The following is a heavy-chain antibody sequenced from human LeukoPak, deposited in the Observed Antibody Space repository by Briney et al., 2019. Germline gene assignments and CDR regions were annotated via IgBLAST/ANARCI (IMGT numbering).Heavy chain of an antibody. D-gene: IGHD6-19*01. Sequence: SETLSLTCTVSGGSISSYYWSWIRQPPGKGPEWIGYIYYSGSTNYNPSLKSRVTISVDTSKNQFSLKLSSVTAADTAVYYCARVPPDSSGWYRPLPYYYYMDVWGKGTTVTVSS. CDR3: ARVPPDSSGWYRPLPYYYYMDV. J-gene: IGHJ6*03. CDR1: GGSISSYY. V-gene: IGHV4-59*01. CDR2: IYYSGST.